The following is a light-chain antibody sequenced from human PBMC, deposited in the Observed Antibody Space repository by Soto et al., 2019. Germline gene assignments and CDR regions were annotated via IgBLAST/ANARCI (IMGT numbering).Light chain of an antibody. Sequence: DIQMTQSPSTLSASVGDRVTITCRASESINSWLAWYQQKPGKAPKLLIYKASTIESGVPSRFSGSESGTEFTLTISSLQPDDFATYSCQQYHSYSWTFGQGTKVEIK. CDR2: KAS. CDR1: ESINSW. V-gene: IGKV1-5*03. CDR3: QQYHSYSWT. J-gene: IGKJ1*01.